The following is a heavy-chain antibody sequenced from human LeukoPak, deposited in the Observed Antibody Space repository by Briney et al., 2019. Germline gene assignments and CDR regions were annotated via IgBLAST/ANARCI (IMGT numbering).Heavy chain of an antibody. CDR3: ARGGRSFDY. CDR1: GGSFSGYY. Sequence: LSLTCAVYGGSFSGYYWSWVRQAPGKGLEWVSYISSSGSTIYYADSVKGRFTISRDNAKNSLFLQMNSLRAEDTAVYYCARGGRSFDYWGQGTLVTVSS. CDR2: ISSSGSTI. V-gene: IGHV3-11*01. J-gene: IGHJ4*02. D-gene: IGHD3-16*01.